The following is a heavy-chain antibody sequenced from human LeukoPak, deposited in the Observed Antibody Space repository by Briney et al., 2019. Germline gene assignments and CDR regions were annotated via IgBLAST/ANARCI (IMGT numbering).Heavy chain of an antibody. D-gene: IGHD1-1*01. CDR2: IYYSGST. Sequence: SSETLSLTCTVSGGSISSYYWSWIRQPPGKGLEWIGYIYYSGSTNYNPSLKSRVTISVDTSKNQFSLKLSSVTAADTAVYYCARDHRGTLDYWGQGTLVTVSS. CDR1: GGSISSYY. J-gene: IGHJ4*02. V-gene: IGHV4-59*01. CDR3: ARDHRGTLDY.